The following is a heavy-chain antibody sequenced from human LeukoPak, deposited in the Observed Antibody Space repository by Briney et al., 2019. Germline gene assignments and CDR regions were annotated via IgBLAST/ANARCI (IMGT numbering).Heavy chain of an antibody. CDR1: GFSVSSNY. Sequence: PGGSLRLSCAASGFSVSSNYMSWVRQAPGKGLEWISALYVSGTTYYADSVKGRFTISRDNSKNTLYLQMNSLGAEDTAIYYCARHPGTGYPIDYWGQGTLVTVSS. CDR3: ARHPGTGYPIDY. J-gene: IGHJ4*02. V-gene: IGHV3-53*01. CDR2: LYVSGTT. D-gene: IGHD3-9*01.